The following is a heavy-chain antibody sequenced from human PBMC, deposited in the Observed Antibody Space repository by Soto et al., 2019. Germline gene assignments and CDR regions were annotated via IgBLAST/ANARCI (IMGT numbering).Heavy chain of an antibody. Sequence: SETLSLTCGVLGGSFTACHWIWIRQPPGKGLEWIGEVNHSGSSNYNPSLKGRVTISLDTSNNQFSLRLYSVTAADTAMYYCARERRVVGGFSCWYDYFDYWGPGTLVTVSS. D-gene: IGHD6-13*01. J-gene: IGHJ4*02. CDR1: GGSFTACH. CDR3: ARERRVVGGFSCWYDYFDY. CDR2: VNHSGSS. V-gene: IGHV4-34*01.